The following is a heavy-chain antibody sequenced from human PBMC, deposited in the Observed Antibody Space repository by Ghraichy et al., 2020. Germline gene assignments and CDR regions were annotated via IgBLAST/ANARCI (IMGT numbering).Heavy chain of an antibody. CDR3: APDLGYCSSGTCYPYYYSGMDV. CDR1: GFTLSNYA. CDR2: ITSTGTTM. D-gene: IGHD2-15*01. J-gene: IGHJ6*02. V-gene: IGHV3-48*02. Sequence: GGSLRLSCAASGFTLSNYAMNWVRQAPGKGLEWVSYITSTGTTMYYADSVKGRFTISRDSAKNSLFLQMNSLRDEDTALYYCAPDLGYCSSGTCYPYYYSGMDVWGHGTTVTVSS.